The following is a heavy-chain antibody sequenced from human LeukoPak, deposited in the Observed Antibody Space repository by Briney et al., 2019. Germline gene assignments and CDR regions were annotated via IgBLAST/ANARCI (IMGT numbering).Heavy chain of an antibody. CDR2: ISYNGDIK. J-gene: IGHJ4*02. CDR1: GFTFSSYG. V-gene: IGHV3-30*03. Sequence: PGGSLRLSCAASGFTFSSYGMHWVRQAPGKGLEWVAAISYNGDIKYHADPVKGRFTISRDNSKNTLYLQMNSLSAEDTAVYYCARDRYSSTWRYFDYWGQGTLVTVSS. CDR3: ARDRYSSTWRYFDY. D-gene: IGHD6-13*01.